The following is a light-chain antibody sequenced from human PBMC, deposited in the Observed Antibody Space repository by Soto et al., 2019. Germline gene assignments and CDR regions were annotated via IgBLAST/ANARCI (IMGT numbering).Light chain of an antibody. CDR1: TGAVTSDSF. CDR3: LLYFGDTQV. CDR2: RTS. Sequence: QAVVTQEPSLTVSPGGTVTLTCASSTGAVTSDSFANWFQQKPGQVPRALIYRTSNRQSWTPARFSGSLLGGKAALTLSDVQPEDEAEYYCLLYFGDTQVFGGGTKVTVL. V-gene: IGLV7-43*01. J-gene: IGLJ2*01.